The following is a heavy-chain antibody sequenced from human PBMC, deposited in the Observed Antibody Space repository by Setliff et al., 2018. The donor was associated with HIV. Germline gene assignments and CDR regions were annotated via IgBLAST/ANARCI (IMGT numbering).Heavy chain of an antibody. V-gene: IGHV1-69*13. CDR3: AGPRGDEAFDI. Sequence: SVKVSCKASGGTFSSYAISWVRQAPGQGLEWMGGTIPMFGTANYAQKFQGRVTITADESTSTAYMELSSLRSEDTAVYYCAGPRGDEAFDIWGQGTMVTVSS. CDR2: TIPMFGTA. D-gene: IGHD3-10*01. J-gene: IGHJ3*02. CDR1: GGTFSSYA.